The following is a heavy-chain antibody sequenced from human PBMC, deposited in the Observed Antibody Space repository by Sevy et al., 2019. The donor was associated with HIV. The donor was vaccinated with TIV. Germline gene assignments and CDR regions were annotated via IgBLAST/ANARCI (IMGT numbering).Heavy chain of an antibody. CDR1: GFTFKSYG. CDR3: VKGPHPAVTTSYALDV. V-gene: IGHV3-30*02. J-gene: IGHJ6*02. CDR2: IWNDGSTK. D-gene: IGHD4-17*01. Sequence: GGSLRLSCAASGFTFKSYGMHWVRQAPGKGLEWVTFIWNDGSTKYYAHSVRGRFTASRDNSKNTLYLHMNSLRPEDTAVYYCVKGPHPAVTTSYALDVWGQGTTVTVSS.